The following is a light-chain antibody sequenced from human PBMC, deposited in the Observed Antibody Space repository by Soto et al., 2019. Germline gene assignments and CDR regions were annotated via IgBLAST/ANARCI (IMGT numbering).Light chain of an antibody. V-gene: IGKV3-20*01. CDR1: QSVSKRY. CDR2: GTS. J-gene: IGKJ1*01. CDR3: QQYSNSFRT. Sequence: EIVLTQSPGTLSLSPGERVTLSCRASQSVSKRYLAWYQQKPGQAPRLLMYGTSSRATGIPDRFSGSGSGTDFTLTISRLEPEDFAVYFCQQYSNSFRTFGQGTKVDIK.